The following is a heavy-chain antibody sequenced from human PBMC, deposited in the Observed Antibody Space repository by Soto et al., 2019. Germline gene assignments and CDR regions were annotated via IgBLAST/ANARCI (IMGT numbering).Heavy chain of an antibody. J-gene: IGHJ5*02. CDR3: ATVASYSSSWYPNWFDP. Sequence: ASVKVSCKASGDTFNFYSINWVRQAPGKGLEWMGGFDPEDGETIYAQKFQGRVTMTEDTSTDTAYMELSSLRSEDTAVYYCATVASYSSSWYPNWFDPWGQGTLVTVSS. CDR1: GDTFNFYS. CDR2: FDPEDGET. D-gene: IGHD6-13*01. V-gene: IGHV1-24*01.